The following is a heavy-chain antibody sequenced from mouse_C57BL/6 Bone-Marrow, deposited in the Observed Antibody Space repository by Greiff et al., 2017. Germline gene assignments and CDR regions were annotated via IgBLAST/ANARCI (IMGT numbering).Heavy chain of an antibody. CDR3: ARDAIYYYGDGAMDY. CDR1: GFTFSDFY. D-gene: IGHD1-1*01. V-gene: IGHV7-1*01. Sequence: EVQGVESGGGLVQSGRSLRLSCATSGFTFSDFYMEWVRQAPGKGLEWIAASRNKANDYTTEYSASVKGRFIVSRDTSQSILYLQMNALRAEDTAIYYCARDAIYYYGDGAMDYWGQGTSVTVSS. CDR2: SRNKANDYTT. J-gene: IGHJ4*01.